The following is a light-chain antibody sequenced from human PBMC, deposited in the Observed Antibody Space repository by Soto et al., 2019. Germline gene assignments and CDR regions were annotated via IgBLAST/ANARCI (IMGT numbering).Light chain of an antibody. Sequence: EIVLTQSPATLSLSPGERATLSCRASQSISTYLAWYQQKPAQAPRLLIYDASNRATGIPARFSGSGSGADFTLTISSLEPEDVAVYYCQHRTIWPPGATFGGGTKVELK. CDR3: QHRTIWPPGAT. CDR2: DAS. V-gene: IGKV3-11*01. CDR1: QSISTY. J-gene: IGKJ4*01.